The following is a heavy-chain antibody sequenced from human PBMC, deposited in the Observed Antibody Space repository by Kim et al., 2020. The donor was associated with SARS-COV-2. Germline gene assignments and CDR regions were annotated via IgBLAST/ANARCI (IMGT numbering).Heavy chain of an antibody. D-gene: IGHD1-26*01. V-gene: IGHV4-34*01. CDR2: INHSGST. Sequence: SETLSLTCAVYGGSLSGYYWSWIRQPPGKGLEWIGEINHSGSTNYNPSLKSRVTISVDTSKNQFSLKLSSVTAAGTAVYYCARAGKWELLPPGYYYYGMDVWGQGTTVTVSS. J-gene: IGHJ6*02. CDR3: ARAGKWELLPPGYYYYGMDV. CDR1: GGSLSGYY.